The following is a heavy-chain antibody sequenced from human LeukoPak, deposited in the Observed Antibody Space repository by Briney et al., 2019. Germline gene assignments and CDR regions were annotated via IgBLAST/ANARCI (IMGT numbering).Heavy chain of an antibody. CDR2: IIPIFGTA. V-gene: IGHV1-69*05. J-gene: IGHJ4*02. Sequence: VASVKVSCKASGGTFSSYAISWVRQAPGHGLEWMGGIIPIFGTANYAQKFQGRVTITTDESTSTAYTELSSLRSEDTAVYYCARGPYSSGWDYWGQGTLVTVSA. CDR1: GGTFSSYA. D-gene: IGHD6-19*01. CDR3: ARGPYSSGWDY.